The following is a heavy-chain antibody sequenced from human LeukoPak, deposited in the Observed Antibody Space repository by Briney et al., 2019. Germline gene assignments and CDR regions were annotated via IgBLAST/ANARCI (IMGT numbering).Heavy chain of an antibody. CDR3: ARAFDTPMAESSHY. Sequence: GGSLRLSCAASGFTFSSYSMNWVRQAPGKGLEWVSSISSSSRDINYADSVRGRFPISRDDAKNSLYLQMNGLRAEDTAVYYCARAFDTPMAESSHYWGQGTLVTVSS. CDR1: GFTFSSYS. CDR2: ISSSSRDI. D-gene: IGHD5-18*01. V-gene: IGHV3-21*01. J-gene: IGHJ4*02.